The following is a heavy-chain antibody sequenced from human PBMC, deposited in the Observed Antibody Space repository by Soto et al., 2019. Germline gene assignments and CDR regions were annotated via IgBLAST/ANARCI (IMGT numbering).Heavy chain of an antibody. V-gene: IGHV1-69*13. CDR3: ARYCSGGSCYPSRYYYYGMDV. CDR2: IIPIFGTA. J-gene: IGHJ6*02. D-gene: IGHD2-15*01. CDR1: GGTFSSYA. Sequence: ASVKVSCKASGGTFSSYAVSWVRQAPGQGLEWMGGIIPIFGTANYAQKFQGRVTITADESTSTAYMELSSLRSEDTAVYYCARYCSGGSCYPSRYYYYGMDVWGQGTTVTVSS.